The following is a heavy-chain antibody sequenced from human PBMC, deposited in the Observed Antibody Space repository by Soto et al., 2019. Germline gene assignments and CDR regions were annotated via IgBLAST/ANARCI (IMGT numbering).Heavy chain of an antibody. CDR2: ISSTTGGYT. V-gene: IGHV3-11*05. CDR1: GFTFSDYY. Sequence: QVQLVESGGGLVKPGGSLRLSCAASGFTFSDYYMTWIRQAPGKGLEWISYISSTTGGYTVYADSLKGRFTISRDNAKNSLYLQINSLRSDDTAVYYCARGSTGAYWGQGTLVTVSS. J-gene: IGHJ4*02. D-gene: IGHD6-6*01. CDR3: ARGSTGAY.